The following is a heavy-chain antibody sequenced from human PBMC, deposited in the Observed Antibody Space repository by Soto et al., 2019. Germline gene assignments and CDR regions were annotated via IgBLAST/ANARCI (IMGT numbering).Heavy chain of an antibody. CDR2: ISSSSSTI. D-gene: IGHD3-9*01. Sequence: PGGSLRLSCAASGFTFSSYSMNWVRQVPGKGLEWVSYISSSSSTIYYADSVKGRFTISRDNAKNSLYLQMNSLRDEDTAVYYCARDSGDYDILTGYAYYYYGMDVWGQGTTVTVCS. V-gene: IGHV3-48*02. J-gene: IGHJ6*02. CDR1: GFTFSSYS. CDR3: ARDSGDYDILTGYAYYYYGMDV.